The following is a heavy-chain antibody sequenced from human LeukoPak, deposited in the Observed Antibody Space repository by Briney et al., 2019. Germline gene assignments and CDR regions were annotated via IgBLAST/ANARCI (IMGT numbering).Heavy chain of an antibody. CDR3: ARDRGRHKYYYGMDV. CDR1: GGSISSGGYF. Sequence: SETLSLTCAVSGGSISSGGYFWTWIRQPPGKGLEWIGYIYDSESTDYNPSLKSRVTISVETSKNQFSLKLSSVTAADTAVYYCARDRGRHKYYYGMDVWGQGTTVTVSS. J-gene: IGHJ6*02. CDR2: IYDSEST. V-gene: IGHV4-61*08. D-gene: IGHD1-14*01.